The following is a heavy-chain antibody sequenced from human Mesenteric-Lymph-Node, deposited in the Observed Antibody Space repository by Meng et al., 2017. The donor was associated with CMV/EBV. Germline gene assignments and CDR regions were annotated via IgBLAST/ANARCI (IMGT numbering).Heavy chain of an antibody. CDR1: RYTFDGYY. CDR2: INPNSGGT. D-gene: IGHD6-19*01. Sequence: CKASRYTFDGYYMHWVRKAPGQGLEWMGWINPNSGGTNYAQKFQGWVTMARDTSISTAYMELSRLRSDDTAVYYCAREYSSGWYFDYWGQGTLVTVSS. CDR3: AREYSSGWYFDY. J-gene: IGHJ4*02. V-gene: IGHV1-2*04.